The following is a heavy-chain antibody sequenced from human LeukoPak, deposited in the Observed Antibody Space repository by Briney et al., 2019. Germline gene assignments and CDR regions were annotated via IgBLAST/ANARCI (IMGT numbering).Heavy chain of an antibody. V-gene: IGHV3-30*18. J-gene: IGHJ3*02. CDR1: GFTFSSYG. Sequence: GGSLRLSCAASGFTFSSYGIHWVRQAPGKGLEWVAVISYNGNKKYYADPVKGRFTISRDNSKNTLYLQMNSLRAEDTAVYYCAKELLTSPTAEDAFDIWGQGTMVTVSS. CDR2: ISYNGNKK. CDR3: AKELLTSPTAEDAFDI. D-gene: IGHD1-14*01.